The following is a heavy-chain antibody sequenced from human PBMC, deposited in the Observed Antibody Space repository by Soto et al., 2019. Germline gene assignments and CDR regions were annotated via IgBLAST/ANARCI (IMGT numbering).Heavy chain of an antibody. J-gene: IGHJ6*02. D-gene: IGHD3-22*01. CDR2: ISSNGGST. CDR3: ARLDYYDSSGYYPQVGYYYGMDV. V-gene: IGHV3-64*01. CDR1: GFTFSSYA. Sequence: GGSLRLSCAASGFTFSSYAMHWVRQAPGKGLEYVSAISSNGGSTYYAKSVKGRFTISRDNSKNTLYLQMGSLRAEDMAVYYCARLDYYDSSGYYPQVGYYYGMDVWGQGTTVTVSS.